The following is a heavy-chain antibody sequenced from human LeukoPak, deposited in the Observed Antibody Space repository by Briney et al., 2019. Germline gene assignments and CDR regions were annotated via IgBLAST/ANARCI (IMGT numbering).Heavy chain of an antibody. CDR2: INHSGST. D-gene: IGHD6-6*01. CDR3: ARFDTISSGVDF. Sequence: MPSETLSLTCAVYGGSFSGYYWSWIRQPPGKGLEWIGEINHSGSTNYNPSLKSRATISVDTSKNQFSLRLRSVTAADAAVYYCARFDTISSGVDFWGQGTLVTVSS. V-gene: IGHV4-34*01. J-gene: IGHJ4*02. CDR1: GGSFSGYY.